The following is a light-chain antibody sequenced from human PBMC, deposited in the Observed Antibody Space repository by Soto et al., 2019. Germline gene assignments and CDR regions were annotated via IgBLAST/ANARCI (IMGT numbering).Light chain of an antibody. J-gene: IGKJ1*01. Sequence: EIVLTQSPGTLSLSPGERATLSCRASQSISSNLAWFQQKPGQAPRLLIYGASSRATGIPDRFSGSGSGTDFTLTISRLEPEDFAVYYCQQYGSSTTTFGQGTKVDIK. V-gene: IGKV3-20*01. CDR3: QQYGSSTTT. CDR2: GAS. CDR1: QSISSN.